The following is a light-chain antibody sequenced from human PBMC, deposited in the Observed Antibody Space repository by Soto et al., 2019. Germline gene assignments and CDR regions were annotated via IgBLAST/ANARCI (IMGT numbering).Light chain of an antibody. CDR3: ATWDDSLNVVV. Sequence: QSVLTQPPSTSGTPGQRVTISCSGSSSNIGINTVNWYQQLPGTAPKLLIYSNNQRPSRVPDRFSGSKSGTSASLAITGVQSEDEGDYYCATWDDSLNVVVFGGGTKLTVL. CDR1: SSNIGINT. J-gene: IGLJ2*01. V-gene: IGLV1-44*01. CDR2: SNN.